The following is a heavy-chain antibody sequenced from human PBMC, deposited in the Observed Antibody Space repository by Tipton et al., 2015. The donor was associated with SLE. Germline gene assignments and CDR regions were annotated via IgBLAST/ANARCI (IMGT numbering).Heavy chain of an antibody. CDR1: GFTFSSYE. V-gene: IGHV3-48*03. D-gene: IGHD6-13*01. CDR3: AGILHRIATMV. Sequence: GSLRLSCAASGFTFSSYEMNRVRQAPGKGLEWVSYISSSGSTIYYADSVKGRFTISRDNAKNSLYLQMNSLRAEDTAVYYCAGILHRIATMVWGQGTMVTVSS. CDR2: ISSSGSTI. J-gene: IGHJ3*01.